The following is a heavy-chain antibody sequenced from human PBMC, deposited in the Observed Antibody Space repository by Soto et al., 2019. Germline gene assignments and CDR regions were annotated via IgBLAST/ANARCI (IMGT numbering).Heavy chain of an antibody. CDR1: GYTFTSYA. Sequence: QVQLVQSGAEEKKPGASVKVSCKASGYTFTSYAMHWVRQAPGQRLEWMGWINAGNGNTKYSQKFQGRVTITRDTSASTAYMELSSLRSEDTAVYYCARDGFSGYYSSPRYFDLWGRGTLVTVSS. CDR3: ARDGFSGYYSSPRYFDL. J-gene: IGHJ2*01. V-gene: IGHV1-3*05. CDR2: INAGNGNT. D-gene: IGHD3-10*01.